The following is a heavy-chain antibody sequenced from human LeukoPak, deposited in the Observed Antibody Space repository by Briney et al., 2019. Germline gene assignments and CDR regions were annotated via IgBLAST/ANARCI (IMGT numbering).Heavy chain of an antibody. CDR3: ARDDGLDY. CDR1: GYTFADYY. J-gene: IGHJ4*02. V-gene: IGHV1-2*06. CDR2: MSPTSGGT. Sequence: ASVKVSFKASGYTFADYYMHWVRQAPGQGLEWMGRMSPTSGGTNYAPKFQGRVTMTRDTSISTAYMELSGLRSDDTAIYYCARDDGLDYWGQGTLVTVSS.